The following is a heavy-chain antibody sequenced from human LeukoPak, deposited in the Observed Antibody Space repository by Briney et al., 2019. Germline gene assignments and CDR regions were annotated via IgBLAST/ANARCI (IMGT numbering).Heavy chain of an antibody. Sequence: SETLSLTCTVSGGSISSGGYYWSWIRQPPGKGLEWIGYISYSGSTNYNPSLKSRVTISVDTSKNQFSLKLSSVTAADTAVYYCARGTIRGWFGELSGDPWGQGTLVTVSS. J-gene: IGHJ5*02. CDR3: ARGTIRGWFGELSGDP. V-gene: IGHV4-61*08. CDR2: ISYSGST. CDR1: GGSISSGGYY. D-gene: IGHD3-10*01.